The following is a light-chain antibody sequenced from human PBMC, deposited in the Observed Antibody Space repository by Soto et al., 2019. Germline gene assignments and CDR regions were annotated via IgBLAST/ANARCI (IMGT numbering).Light chain of an antibody. CDR2: WAS. Sequence: DIVMTQSPDSLAVSLGERATFNCKSSQSILDRSKNKYYLAWYQQKSGQPPKLLIYWASLRESGVPDRFTGSGSGTDFTLTISSLQAEDGAVYYCQQYFTSPWTFGQGTKVEI. CDR1: QSILDRSKNKYY. CDR3: QQYFTSPWT. V-gene: IGKV4-1*01. J-gene: IGKJ1*01.